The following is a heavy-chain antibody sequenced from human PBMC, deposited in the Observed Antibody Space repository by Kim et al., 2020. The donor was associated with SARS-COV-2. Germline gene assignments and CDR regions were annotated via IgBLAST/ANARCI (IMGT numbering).Heavy chain of an antibody. V-gene: IGHV4-4*02. J-gene: IGHJ4*02. CDR2: T. Sequence: TNYNPTLESRVTISVDKSKNQFSLKLGSVTAADTAVYYCARARWLQIDYWGQGTLVTVSS. CDR3: ARARWLQIDY. D-gene: IGHD5-12*01.